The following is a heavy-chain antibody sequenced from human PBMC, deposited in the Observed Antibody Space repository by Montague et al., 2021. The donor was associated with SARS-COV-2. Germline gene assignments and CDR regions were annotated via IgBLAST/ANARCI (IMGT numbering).Heavy chain of an antibody. J-gene: IGHJ4*02. CDR2: IFHNGDS. CDR3: ARHVSNLRAAVDYFDY. Sequence: SETLSLTCLVSGGTISTDNLYWYWAWIRQPPGKGLEWIGSIFHNGDSYYNPSLNTRVTISIDTSRNHFSLSLTSVTAPDTVVYYCARHVSNLRAAVDYFDYWGQGTPGTVSS. CDR1: GGTISTDNLYWY. D-gene: IGHD5/OR15-5a*01. V-gene: IGHV4-39*01.